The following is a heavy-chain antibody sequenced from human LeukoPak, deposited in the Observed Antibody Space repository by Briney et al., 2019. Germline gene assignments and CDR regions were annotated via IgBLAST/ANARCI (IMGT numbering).Heavy chain of an antibody. D-gene: IGHD6-19*01. CDR1: GDSISSYY. CDR2: IYDRGST. V-gene: IGHV4-59*13. Sequence: SETLSLTCTVSGDSISSYYWNWIRQPPGKGPEWIGFIYDRGSTNYNPSLKSRVTISGDTSKNQFSLKLSSVTAADTAVYYCARRRGSGRSDVLDIWGQGTMVTVSS. J-gene: IGHJ3*02. CDR3: ARRRGSGRSDVLDI.